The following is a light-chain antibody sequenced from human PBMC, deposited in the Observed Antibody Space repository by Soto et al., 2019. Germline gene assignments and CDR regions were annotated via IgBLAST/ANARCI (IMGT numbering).Light chain of an antibody. CDR2: SAS. V-gene: IGKV3-20*01. J-gene: IGKJ1*01. Sequence: EVVLTQSPGTLSLSPGKRVTLSCRASQSVASSYLAWYQQKPGRAPRLLFYSASSRATGIPDRFSGSGSGTDFTRTISRLEPEDFAVYYCHHFGSLPETFGQGTNME. CDR3: HHFGSLPET. CDR1: QSVASSY.